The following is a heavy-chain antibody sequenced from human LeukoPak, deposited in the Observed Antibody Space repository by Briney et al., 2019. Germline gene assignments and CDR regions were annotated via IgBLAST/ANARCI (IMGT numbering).Heavy chain of an antibody. CDR3: ARAWSSATYFDN. CDR1: GGSISGYY. V-gene: IGHV4-4*07. Sequence: SETLSLTCAVSGGSISGYYWSWIRQPAGKGLEWLGRIYASGITDYNPSLKSRFTMSVDTSKNQFSLKMSTVTAADTAVYYCARAWSSATYFDNWGQGTLVTVSS. D-gene: IGHD6-25*01. CDR2: IYASGIT. J-gene: IGHJ4*02.